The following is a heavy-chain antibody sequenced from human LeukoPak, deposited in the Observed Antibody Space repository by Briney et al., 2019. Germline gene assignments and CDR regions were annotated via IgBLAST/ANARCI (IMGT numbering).Heavy chain of an antibody. Sequence: SETLSLTCAVSGGSISSGGYSWSWIRQPPGKGLEWIGYIYHSGSTYYNPSLKSRVTISVDGSKNQFSLKLSSVTAADTAVYYCARGGVFLWFGSPPDYWGQGTLVTVSS. CDR2: IYHSGST. CDR3: ARGGVFLWFGSPPDY. J-gene: IGHJ4*02. V-gene: IGHV4-30-2*01. D-gene: IGHD3-10*01. CDR1: GGSISSGGYS.